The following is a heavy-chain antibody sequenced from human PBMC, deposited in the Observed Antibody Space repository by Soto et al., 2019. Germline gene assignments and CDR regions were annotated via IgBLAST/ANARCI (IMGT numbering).Heavy chain of an antibody. CDR3: AKVFYDSGTTFFGVDV. Sequence: GVSLRLSCVGSGFSFDNFAMRWVRQAPGKGLEWVSSISARSSTTYYAGSVKGRFTISRDNSKNTLYLQMNSLTAEDTAVYYCAKVFYDSGTTFFGVDVWGQGTTVTVSS. CDR2: ISARSSTT. CDR1: GFSFDNFA. J-gene: IGHJ6*02. V-gene: IGHV3-23*01. D-gene: IGHD3-10*01.